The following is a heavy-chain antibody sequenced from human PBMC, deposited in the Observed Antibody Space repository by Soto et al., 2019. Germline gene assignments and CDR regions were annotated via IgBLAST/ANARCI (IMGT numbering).Heavy chain of an antibody. Sequence: GGSLRLSCAASGFSFSSYAMYWVRQAPGKGLEWMAVISYDGGNKYYADSVKGRFTNSRDNSKNTLYLQMNSLRVEDTAVYYCATSRIAARPRFDPWGQGTLVTVSP. CDR1: GFSFSSYA. CDR2: ISYDGGNK. CDR3: ATSRIAARPRFDP. D-gene: IGHD6-6*01. J-gene: IGHJ5*02. V-gene: IGHV3-30-3*01.